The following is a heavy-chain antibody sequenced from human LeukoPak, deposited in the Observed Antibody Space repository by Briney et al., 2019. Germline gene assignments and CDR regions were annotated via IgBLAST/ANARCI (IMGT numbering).Heavy chain of an antibody. CDR3: ARLGAGPTYYDFWSGYSSFYFDY. CDR1: GGSTSGGNYY. J-gene: IGHJ4*02. V-gene: IGHV4-39*02. CDR2: FSSSGNT. Sequence: PSETLSLTCTVSGGSTSGGNYYWGWIRRPPGKGLEWIGGFSSSGNTYYNPSLKSRITISIDTSKNHFSLKLSSVTAADTAVYYCARLGAGPTYYDFWSGYSSFYFDYWGQGTLVTVSS. D-gene: IGHD3-3*01.